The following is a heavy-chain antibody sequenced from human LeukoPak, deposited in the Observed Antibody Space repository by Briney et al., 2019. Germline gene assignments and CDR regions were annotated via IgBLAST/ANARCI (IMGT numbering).Heavy chain of an antibody. D-gene: IGHD1-26*01. V-gene: IGHV3-33*01. CDR2: IWYDGSNK. Sequence: GGSLTLPCAASGFTFSSYGMHWVRQAPGKGLEWVAVIWYDGSNKYYADPVKGRFTIYRDSSKHTLYLQMNSLRAEDTAVYYCARVVEGEWFDPWGQGTLVTVSS. CDR1: GFTFSSYG. CDR3: ARVVEGEWFDP. J-gene: IGHJ5*02.